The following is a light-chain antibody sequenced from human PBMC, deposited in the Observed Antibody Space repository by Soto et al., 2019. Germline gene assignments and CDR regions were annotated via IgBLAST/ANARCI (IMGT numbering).Light chain of an antibody. CDR3: SSYTSNSTWV. Sequence: QSVLTQPASVSGSPGQSIAISCTGTSSDIGGYNYGSWYQHHPGKAPKLMIYDVSNRPSGVSDRFSGSKSGNTASLTISGLQAEDEADYYCSSYTSNSTWVFGGGTKLTVL. J-gene: IGLJ3*02. CDR2: DVS. CDR1: SSDIGGYNY. V-gene: IGLV2-14*03.